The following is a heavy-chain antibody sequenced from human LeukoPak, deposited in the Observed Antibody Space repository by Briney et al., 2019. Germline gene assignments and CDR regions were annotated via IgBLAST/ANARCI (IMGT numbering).Heavy chain of an antibody. V-gene: IGHV4-59*01. J-gene: IGHJ5*02. CDR2: IYYSGST. CDR3: ARGSEGSSWYGNWFDP. Sequence: SETLSLTCTVSGGSISSYYWSWIRQPPGKGLEWIGYIYYSGSTNYNPYLKSRVTISVDTSKNQFSLKLSSVTAADTAVYYCARGSEGSSWYGNWFDPWGQGTLVTVSS. D-gene: IGHD6-13*01. CDR1: GGSISSYY.